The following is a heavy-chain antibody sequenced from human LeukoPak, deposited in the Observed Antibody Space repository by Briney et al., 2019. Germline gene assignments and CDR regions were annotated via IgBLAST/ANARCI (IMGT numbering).Heavy chain of an antibody. Sequence: ASVKVSCKTSGYTFTDYYMHWVRQAPGQGLEWMGIINPTGGGTGYAQKFQGRVTMTSDTSTSTVHMELSSLRSEDTAVYYCARVDSKPEYYYDSSGYYYGGYYFDYWGQGTLVTVSS. J-gene: IGHJ4*02. D-gene: IGHD3-22*01. V-gene: IGHV1-46*01. CDR2: INPTGGGT. CDR1: GYTFTDYY. CDR3: ARVDSKPEYYYDSSGYYYGGYYFDY.